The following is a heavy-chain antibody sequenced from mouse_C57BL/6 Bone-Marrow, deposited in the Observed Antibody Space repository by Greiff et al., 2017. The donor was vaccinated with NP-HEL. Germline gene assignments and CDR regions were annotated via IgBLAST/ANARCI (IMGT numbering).Heavy chain of an antibody. D-gene: IGHD3-2*02. CDR3: AKGGQLRLPYYFDY. Sequence: EVQLQQSGPELVKPGASVKMSCKASGYTFTDYNMHWVKQSHGKSLEWIGYINPNNGGTSYNQKFKGKATLTVNKSSSTAYMELRSLTSEDSAVYYCAKGGQLRLPYYFDYWGQGTTLTVSS. CDR2: INPNNGGT. CDR1: GYTFTDYN. J-gene: IGHJ2*01. V-gene: IGHV1-22*01.